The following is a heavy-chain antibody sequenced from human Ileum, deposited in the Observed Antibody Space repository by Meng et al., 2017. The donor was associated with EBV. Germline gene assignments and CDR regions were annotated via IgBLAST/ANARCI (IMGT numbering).Heavy chain of an antibody. CDR2: ISTNYGTT. V-gene: IGHV7-4-1*02. CDR3: ARDSGYTRSWSGDY. Sequence: QVPLVQSGSELTKPGATVKVSCKASGYTFTRNAINWLRQAPAQGREWMGWISTNYGTTTYAQGFAGRIVFSLDTSVSTAYLQISGLKAEDTAIYYCARDSGYTRSWSGDYWGQGTLVTVSS. CDR1: GYTFTRNA. J-gene: IGHJ4*02. D-gene: IGHD6-13*01.